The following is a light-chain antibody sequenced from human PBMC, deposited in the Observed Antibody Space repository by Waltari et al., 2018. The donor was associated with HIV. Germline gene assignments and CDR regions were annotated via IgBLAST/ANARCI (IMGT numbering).Light chain of an antibody. V-gene: IGLV2-14*01. J-gene: IGLJ2*01. CDR1: STDIDIYKF. Sequence: QSALTQPASVSGSPGQSITISCSGTSTDIDIYKFVSWYRQFPGKAPQLLVSVGDSRPVGTPLRFSVCKSGSAASLTISGLQTDDEADYYCSSYTRSHTLVFGGGTKLTVL. CDR2: VGD. CDR3: SSYTRSHTLV.